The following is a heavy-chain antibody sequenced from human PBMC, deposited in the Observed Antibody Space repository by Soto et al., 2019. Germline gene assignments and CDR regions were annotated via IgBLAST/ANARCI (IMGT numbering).Heavy chain of an antibody. J-gene: IGHJ6*02. D-gene: IGHD6-19*01. V-gene: IGHV4-34*01. CDR2: INYSGST. Sequence: PSETLSLTCAVYGGSFSGYYWSWIRQPPGKGLEWIGEINYSGSTNYNPSLKSRVTISVDTSKNQFSLQLKSVTAADTALYYCARFSGSYYYAMDVWGQGSTVTVSS. CDR3: ARFSGSYYYAMDV. CDR1: GGSFSGYY.